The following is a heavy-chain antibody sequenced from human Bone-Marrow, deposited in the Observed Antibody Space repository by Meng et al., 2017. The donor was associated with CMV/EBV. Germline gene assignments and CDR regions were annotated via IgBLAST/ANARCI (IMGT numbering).Heavy chain of an antibody. V-gene: IGHV1-18*01. CDR2: ISAYNGNT. CDR3: ARASGYSSGWYRALYYIDY. Sequence: ASVKVSCKASGYTFTSYGISWVRQAPGQGLEWMGWISAYNGNTNYAQTFQGRVTMTTDTSTSTAYMELRSLRSDDTAVYYCARASGYSSGWYRALYYIDYWGQGTLVTVSS. D-gene: IGHD6-19*01. CDR1: GYTFTSYG. J-gene: IGHJ4*02.